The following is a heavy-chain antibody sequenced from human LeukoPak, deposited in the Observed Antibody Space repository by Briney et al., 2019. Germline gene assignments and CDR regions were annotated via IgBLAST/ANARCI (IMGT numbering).Heavy chain of an antibody. J-gene: IGHJ6*03. Sequence: SETLSLTCTVSAGSISSSDYYWGWIRQSRGKGLEWIGRISYSGNTYYNPSLKSRVTISVDTSKNHFSLWLSSVTAADTAVYYCARLTHSYYSDTSGYYPYYYMDVWGKGTRVTVSS. CDR1: AGSISSSDYY. D-gene: IGHD3-22*01. CDR2: ISYSGNT. V-gene: IGHV4-39*02. CDR3: ARLTHSYYSDTSGYYPYYYMDV.